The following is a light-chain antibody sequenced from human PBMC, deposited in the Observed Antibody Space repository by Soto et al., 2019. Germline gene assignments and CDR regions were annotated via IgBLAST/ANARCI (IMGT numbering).Light chain of an antibody. CDR1: SSDVGGYNY. J-gene: IGLJ1*01. CDR2: EVS. CDR3: SSYTRSSTLV. V-gene: IGLV2-14*01. Sequence: QSALTQPASVSGSPGRSITISCTGTSSDVGGYNYVSWYQQHPGKAPKLMIYEVSNRPSGVSNRFSGSKSGNTASLTISGLQAEDEADYYCSSYTRSSTLVFATGLKVT.